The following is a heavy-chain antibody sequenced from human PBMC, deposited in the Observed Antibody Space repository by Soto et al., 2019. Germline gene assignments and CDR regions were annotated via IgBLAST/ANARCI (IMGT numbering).Heavy chain of an antibody. CDR1: GGSIISSSYY. CDR3: ARLSRQKYWFDP. J-gene: IGHJ5*02. Sequence: SETLSLTCTVSGGSIISSSYYWGWIRQPPGKGLEWIGSIYYSGSTYYNPSLKSRVTISVDTSKNQFSLKLSSVTAADTAVYYCARLSRQKYWFDPWGQGTLVTVSS. V-gene: IGHV4-39*01. CDR2: IYYSGST.